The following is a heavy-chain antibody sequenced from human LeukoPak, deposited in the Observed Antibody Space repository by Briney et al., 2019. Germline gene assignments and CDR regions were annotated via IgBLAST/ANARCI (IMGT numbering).Heavy chain of an antibody. V-gene: IGHV4-30-4*01. CDR1: GGSISSGDYY. D-gene: IGHD3-9*01. CDR2: IYYSGST. CDR3: ARDRRGSPSYDILTGPSGFSGMDV. J-gene: IGHJ6*02. Sequence: SETLSLTCTVSGGSISSGDYYWSWIRQPPGKGLGWIGYIYYSGSTYYNPSLKSRVTISVDTSKNQFSLKLSSVTAADTAVYYCARDRRGSPSYDILTGPSGFSGMDVWGQGTTVTVSS.